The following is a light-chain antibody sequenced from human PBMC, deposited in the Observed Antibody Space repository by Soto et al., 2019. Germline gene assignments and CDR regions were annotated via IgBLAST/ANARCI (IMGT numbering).Light chain of an antibody. CDR2: GAS. Sequence: EIVLTQSPGTLSLSPGERATLSCRASQSVTSSYLAWWQQKPGQAPRLLIYGASTRATGILARFSGSGSGTQFTLTISSLQSEDFAVYYCQQYNNWPPAWTFGQGTKVDIK. CDR1: QSVTSSY. V-gene: IGKV3-15*01. CDR3: QQYNNWPPAWT. J-gene: IGKJ1*01.